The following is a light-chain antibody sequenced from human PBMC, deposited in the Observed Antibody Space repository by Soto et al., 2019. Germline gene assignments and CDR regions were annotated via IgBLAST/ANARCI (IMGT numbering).Light chain of an antibody. Sequence: IVLTQSPGTRSLSPGARATLSCRASQSVSSSYLAWYQQKPGQAPRLLIYGASSRATGIPDRFSGSGSGTDFTLTISRLEPADFALYYCQHYGAAPITFGQGTRLEIK. J-gene: IGKJ5*01. V-gene: IGKV3-20*01. CDR3: QHYGAAPIT. CDR1: QSVSSSY. CDR2: GAS.